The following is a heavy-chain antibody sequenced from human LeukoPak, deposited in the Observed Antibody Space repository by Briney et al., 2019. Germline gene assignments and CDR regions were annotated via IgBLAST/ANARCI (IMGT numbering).Heavy chain of an antibody. D-gene: IGHD2-15*01. CDR3: ARDLTVVVVAATRKTDLDY. CDR1: GFTFSSYA. CDR2: ISYDGSNK. Sequence: PGGSLRLSCAASGFTFSSYAMHWVRQAPGKGLEWVAVISYDGSNKYYADSVKGRFTISRDNSKNTLYLQMNSLRAEDTAVYYCARDLTVVVVAATRKTDLDYWGQGTLVTVSS. V-gene: IGHV3-30*04. J-gene: IGHJ4*02.